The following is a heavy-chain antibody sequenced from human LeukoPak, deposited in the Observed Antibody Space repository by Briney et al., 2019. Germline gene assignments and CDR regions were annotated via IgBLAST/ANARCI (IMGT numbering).Heavy chain of an antibody. D-gene: IGHD1-1*01. CDR1: GFSITDWP. V-gene: IGHV3-23*01. J-gene: IGHJ4*02. CDR3: AAGHQNSLEGY. CDR2: IGVRT. Sequence: QPGGSLRLSCAASGFSITDWPLSWVRQAPGEGLEWVSAIGVRTHYADSVKGRFTISRDGSKNTLYLQMNSLTVEDTAIYFCAAGHQNSLEGYWDQGTLVSVAS.